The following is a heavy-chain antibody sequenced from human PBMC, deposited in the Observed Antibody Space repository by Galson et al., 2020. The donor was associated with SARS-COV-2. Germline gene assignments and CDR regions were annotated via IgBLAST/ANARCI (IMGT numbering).Heavy chain of an antibody. CDR3: VRTKCQYYTMDV. V-gene: IGHV4-30-4*01. Sequence: ASETLSLTCTVSGGSINIVDYCWSWIRQSPGKGLEWIGYIYYSGSTDYTPSLKRRVSISIDTSKNQFSLNLSSVTAADTAVYYCVRTKCQYYTMDVWGQGTTVTVSS. CDR1: GGSINIVDYC. J-gene: IGHJ6*02. CDR2: IYYSGST.